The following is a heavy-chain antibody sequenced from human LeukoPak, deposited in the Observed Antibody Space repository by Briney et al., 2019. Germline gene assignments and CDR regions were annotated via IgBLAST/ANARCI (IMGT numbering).Heavy chain of an antibody. Sequence: SETLSLTCTVSGGSISSSSYYWGWIRQPPGKGLEWIGSIYYSGSTCYNPSLKSRVTISVDASKNQFSLKLSSVTAADTAVYYCARPYSSGWYGIDYWGQGTLVAVSS. CDR3: ARPYSSGWYGIDY. J-gene: IGHJ4*02. D-gene: IGHD6-19*01. CDR2: IYYSGST. V-gene: IGHV4-39*01. CDR1: GGSISSSSYY.